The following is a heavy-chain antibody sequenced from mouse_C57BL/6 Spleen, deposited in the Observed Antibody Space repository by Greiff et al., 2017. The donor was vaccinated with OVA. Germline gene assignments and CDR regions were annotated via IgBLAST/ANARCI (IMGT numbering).Heavy chain of an antibody. D-gene: IGHD1-1*01. V-gene: IGHV1-82*01. Sequence: QVQLQQSGPELVKPGASVKISCKASGYAFSSSWMNWVKQRPGKGLEWIGRIYPGDGDTNYNGKFKGKATLTADKSSSTAYMQLSSLTSEDSAVYFCARMLRNFDVWGTGTTVTVSS. CDR2: IYPGDGDT. CDR3: ARMLRNFDV. CDR1: GYAFSSSW. J-gene: IGHJ1*03.